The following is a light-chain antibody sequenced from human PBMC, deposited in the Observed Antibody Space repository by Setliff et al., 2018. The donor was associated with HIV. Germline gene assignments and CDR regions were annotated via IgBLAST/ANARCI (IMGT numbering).Light chain of an antibody. Sequence: QSVLTQPASVSGSPGQSITISCTGTSSDIGRYNLVSWYQQYPGKAPKLMIYQATKRPSGVSNRFSGSKSGNTASLTISGLQAEDEADYYCCSNTGSNTYVLGIGTKV. J-gene: IGLJ1*01. CDR3: CSNTGSNTYV. CDR2: QAT. CDR1: SSDIGRYNL. V-gene: IGLV2-23*01.